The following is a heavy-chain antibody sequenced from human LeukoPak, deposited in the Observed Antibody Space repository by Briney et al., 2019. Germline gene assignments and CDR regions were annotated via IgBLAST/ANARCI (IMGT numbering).Heavy chain of an antibody. J-gene: IGHJ4*02. CDR2: INSDGSST. V-gene: IGHV3-74*01. D-gene: IGHD3-10*01. CDR1: GFTFSSYW. CDR3: ARARALLWFGESTAQPDFDY. Sequence: GGSLRLSCAASGFTFSSYWMHWVRQAPGKGLVWVSRINSDGSSTSYADSVKGRFTISRDNAKNTLYLQMNSLRAEDTAVYYCARARALLWFGESTAQPDFDYWGQGTLVTVSS.